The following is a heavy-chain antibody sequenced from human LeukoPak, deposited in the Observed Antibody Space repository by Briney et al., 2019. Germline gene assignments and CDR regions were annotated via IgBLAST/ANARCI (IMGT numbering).Heavy chain of an antibody. V-gene: IGHV3-21*04. D-gene: IGHD3-3*01. Sequence: PGGSLRLSCAASGFTFSSYSMNWVRQAPVKGLEWVSSISSSSSYIYYADSVKGRFTISRDNSKNTLYLQMNSLRAEDTAVYYCAKDWSGYSFGTFGYWGQGTLVTVSS. CDR2: ISSSSSYI. J-gene: IGHJ4*02. CDR3: AKDWSGYSFGTFGY. CDR1: GFTFSSYS.